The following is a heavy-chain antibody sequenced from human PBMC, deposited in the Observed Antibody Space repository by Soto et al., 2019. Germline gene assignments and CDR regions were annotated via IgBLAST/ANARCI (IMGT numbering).Heavy chain of an antibody. V-gene: IGHV4-39*01. CDR2: IYYSGST. CDR1: GGSISSYY. Sequence: SETLSLTCTVSGGSISSYYWSWIRQPPGKGLEWIGSIYYSGSTYYNPSLKSRVTISVDTSKNQFSLKLSSVTAADTAVYYCASLMDTAMVDYWGQGTLVTVSS. J-gene: IGHJ4*02. CDR3: ASLMDTAMVDY. D-gene: IGHD5-18*01.